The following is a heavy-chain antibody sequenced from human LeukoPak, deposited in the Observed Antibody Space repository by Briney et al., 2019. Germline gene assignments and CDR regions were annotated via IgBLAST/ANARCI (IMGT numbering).Heavy chain of an antibody. CDR3: ARGGDWLFDY. Sequence: SETLSLTCTVSGGSVSSGSYYWSWIRQPPGKGLEWIGYIYYSGSSNYYPSLKSRVTISVDKSKNQFSLELNSVTAADTAVYYCARGGDWLFDYWGQGILVTVSS. D-gene: IGHD2-21*02. J-gene: IGHJ4*02. CDR2: IYYSGSS. V-gene: IGHV4-61*01. CDR1: GGSVSSGSYY.